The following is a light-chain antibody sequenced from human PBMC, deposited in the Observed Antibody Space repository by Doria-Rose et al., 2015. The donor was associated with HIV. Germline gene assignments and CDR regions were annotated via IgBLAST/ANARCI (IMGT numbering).Light chain of an antibody. V-gene: IGKV3-20*01. CDR3: HQYGTSWT. J-gene: IGKJ1*01. CDR2: DGS. Sequence: TQSPGTLSLSPGERATLSCRASQSFSSTYLAWYQQKPGQARSLLIYDGSTRATGIPDRFSASGPGTDFTLTINRLEPEDFALYYCHQYGTSWTFGQGTKVGI. CDR1: QSFSSTY.